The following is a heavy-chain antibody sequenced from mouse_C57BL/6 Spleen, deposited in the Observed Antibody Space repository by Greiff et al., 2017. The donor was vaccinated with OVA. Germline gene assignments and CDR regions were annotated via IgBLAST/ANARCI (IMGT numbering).Heavy chain of an antibody. Sequence: QVQLQQSGAELVRPGASVKLSCKSSGYTFTDYYINWVKQRPGQGLEWIARIYPGSGNTYYNEKFKGKATLTAEKSSSTAYMQLSSLTSEDSAVYFCAITTVVGPFAYWGQGTLVTVSA. D-gene: IGHD1-1*01. V-gene: IGHV1-76*01. J-gene: IGHJ3*01. CDR2: IYPGSGNT. CDR3: AITTVVGPFAY. CDR1: GYTFTDYY.